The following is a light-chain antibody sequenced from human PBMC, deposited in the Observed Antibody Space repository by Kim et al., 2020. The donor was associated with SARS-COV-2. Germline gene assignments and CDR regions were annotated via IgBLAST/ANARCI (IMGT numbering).Light chain of an antibody. J-gene: IGKJ4*01. CDR3: QQDNTYPRS. Sequence: AHVGYGVTFTSGAGQGVINSLAWFQQKPGNAPRSLIYAASSLQNGVPSKFRGSGSGTEFTLTIIGLQPEYFATYYCQQDNTYPRSFGGGTKL. CDR1: QGVINS. V-gene: IGKV1-16*02. CDR2: AAS.